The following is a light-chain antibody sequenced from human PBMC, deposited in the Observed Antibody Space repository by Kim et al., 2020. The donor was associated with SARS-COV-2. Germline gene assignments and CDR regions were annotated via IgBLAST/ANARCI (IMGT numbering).Light chain of an antibody. V-gene: IGKV3-20*01. CDR3: QQYGSSPYT. J-gene: IGKJ2*01. CDR2: GAS. Sequence: EIVLTQSPGTLSLSPGERATLSCRASQSVSSSYLAWYQQKPGQAPRLLIYGASSRATGIPDRFSGSGSGTDFTLTISRLEPEDFAVYYCQQYGSSPYTFGQGTNLEL. CDR1: QSVSSSY.